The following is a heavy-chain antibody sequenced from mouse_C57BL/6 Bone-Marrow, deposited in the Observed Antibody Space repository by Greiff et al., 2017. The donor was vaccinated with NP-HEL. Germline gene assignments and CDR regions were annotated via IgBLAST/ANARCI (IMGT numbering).Heavy chain of an antibody. J-gene: IGHJ1*03. CDR1: GFTFSDYG. CDR3: ARGRLFYWYFDV. CDR2: ISSGSSTI. Sequence: EVMLVESGGGLVKPGGSLKLSCAASGFTFSDYGMHWVRQAPEKGLEWVAYISSGSSTIYYADPVKGRFTISRDNAKNTLFLQMTSLRSEDTAMYYCARGRLFYWYFDVWGTGTTVTVSS. V-gene: IGHV5-17*01.